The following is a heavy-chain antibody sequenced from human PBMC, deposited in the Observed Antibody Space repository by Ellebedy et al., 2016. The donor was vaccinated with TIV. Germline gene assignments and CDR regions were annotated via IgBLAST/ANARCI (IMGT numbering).Heavy chain of an antibody. CDR3: ARHYYDSSGYQTFDY. J-gene: IGHJ4*02. D-gene: IGHD3-22*01. CDR2: IYYSGST. Sequence: SENLSLTXTVSGGSISSYYWSWIRQPPGKGLEWIGYIYYSGSTNYNPSLKSRVTISVDTSKNQFSLKLSSVTAADTAVYYCARHYYDSSGYQTFDYWGQGTLVTVSS. CDR1: GGSISSYY. V-gene: IGHV4-59*01.